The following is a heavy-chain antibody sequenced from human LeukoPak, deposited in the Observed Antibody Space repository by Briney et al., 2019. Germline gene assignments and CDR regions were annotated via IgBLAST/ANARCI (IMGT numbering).Heavy chain of an antibody. V-gene: IGHV3-48*02. CDR3: ARVHRGYSYGRLDY. D-gene: IGHD5-18*01. J-gene: IGHJ4*02. CDR2: ISSSDNTI. Sequence: GGSLRLSCAASGFAFSDYSMNWVRQAPGKGLEWVSYISSSDNTIHYADSVKGRFTISRDNAKNSLYLERNSLRDEDTAVSYCARVHRGYSYGRLDYWGQGTLVTVSS. CDR1: GFAFSDYS.